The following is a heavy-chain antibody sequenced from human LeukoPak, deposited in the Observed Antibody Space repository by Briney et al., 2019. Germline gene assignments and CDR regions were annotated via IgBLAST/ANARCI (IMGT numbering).Heavy chain of an antibody. Sequence: PGGSLRLSCAASGFTFSSYSMDWVRQAPGKGLEWVSSISSSSSYIYYADSVKGRFTISRDNAKNSLYLQMNSLRAEDTAVYYCARASGCSGGSCYIDAFDIWGQGTMVTVSS. D-gene: IGHD2-15*01. CDR1: GFTFSSYS. CDR3: ARASGCSGGSCYIDAFDI. J-gene: IGHJ3*02. V-gene: IGHV3-21*01. CDR2: ISSSSSYI.